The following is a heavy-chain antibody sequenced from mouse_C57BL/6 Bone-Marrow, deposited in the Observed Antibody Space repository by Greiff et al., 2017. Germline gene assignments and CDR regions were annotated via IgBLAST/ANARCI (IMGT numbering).Heavy chain of an antibody. CDR2: IDPENGDT. J-gene: IGHJ3*01. Sequence: VQLKQSGAELVRPGASVKLSCTASGFNIKDDYMHWVKQRPEQGLEWIGWIDPENGDTEYASKFQGKATITADTSSNTAYLQLSSLTSEDTAVYYCTTKAYGSSPFAYWGQGTLVTVSA. D-gene: IGHD1-1*01. V-gene: IGHV14-4*01. CDR3: TTKAYGSSPFAY. CDR1: GFNIKDDY.